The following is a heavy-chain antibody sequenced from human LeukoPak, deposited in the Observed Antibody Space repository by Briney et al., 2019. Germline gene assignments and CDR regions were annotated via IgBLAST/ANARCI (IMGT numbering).Heavy chain of an antibody. J-gene: IGHJ4*02. D-gene: IGHD3-22*01. CDR3: ARKGYNDSGGYYGHFDY. V-gene: IGHV3-30*03. CDR1: GFTFSRYG. Sequence: QPGGSLRLSCAASGFTFSRYGMHWVRQAPGKGLEWVAVISYDGSDKYHADSVKGRFTISRDNSKNTLYLQMNSLRVEDAAVYYCARKGYNDSGGYYGHFDYWGQGTLVTVSS. CDR2: ISYDGSDK.